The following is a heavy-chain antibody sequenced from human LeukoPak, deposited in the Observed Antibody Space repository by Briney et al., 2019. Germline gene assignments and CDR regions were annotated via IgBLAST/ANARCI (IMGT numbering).Heavy chain of an antibody. Sequence: SETLSLTCAVYGGSFSGYYWSWIRQPPGKGLEWIGEINHSGSTNYNPSLKSRVTISVDTSKNQFSLKLSSVTAADTAVYYCELSSYSSSWYYFDYWGQGTLVTVSS. CDR2: INHSGST. CDR3: ELSSYSSSWYYFDY. D-gene: IGHD6-13*01. J-gene: IGHJ4*02. CDR1: GGSFSGYY. V-gene: IGHV4-34*01.